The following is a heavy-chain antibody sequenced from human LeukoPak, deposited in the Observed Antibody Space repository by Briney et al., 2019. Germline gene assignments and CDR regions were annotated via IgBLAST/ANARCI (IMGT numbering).Heavy chain of an antibody. V-gene: IGHV4-30-2*01. D-gene: IGHD2-15*01. CDR3: AREYDCSGGSCSH. J-gene: IGHJ4*02. CDR1: GGSIGSGGYY. Sequence: SQTLSLTCTVSGGSIGSGGYYWSWIRQPPGKGLEWIGYIYHSGSTYYNPSLKSRVTISVDRSKNQFSLKLSSVTAADTAVYYCAREYDCSGGSCSHWGQGTLVTVSS. CDR2: IYHSGST.